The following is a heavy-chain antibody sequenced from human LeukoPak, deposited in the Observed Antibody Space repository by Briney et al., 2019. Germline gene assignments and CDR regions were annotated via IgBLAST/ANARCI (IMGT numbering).Heavy chain of an antibody. D-gene: IGHD3-3*01. V-gene: IGHV1-18*01. Sequence: ASVKVSCKASGYTFTSYGISWVRQAPGQGLEWMGWISAYNGNTNYAQKLQGRVTMTTDTSTSTAYMELRSLRSDDTAVYYCARNYDFWSGSLHFDYWGQGTLVTVSS. J-gene: IGHJ4*02. CDR1: GYTFTSYG. CDR2: ISAYNGNT. CDR3: ARNYDFWSGSLHFDY.